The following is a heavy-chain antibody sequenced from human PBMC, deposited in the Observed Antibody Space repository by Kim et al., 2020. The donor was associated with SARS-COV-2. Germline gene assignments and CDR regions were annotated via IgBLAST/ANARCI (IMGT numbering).Heavy chain of an antibody. CDR1: GFTFSSYG. V-gene: IGHV3-33*01. CDR2: IWYDGSNK. CDR3: ARAARYDGSGSDY. D-gene: IGHD3-10*01. Sequence: GGSLRLSCAASGFTFSSYGMHWVRQAPGKGLEWVAVIWYDGSNKYYADSVKGRFTISRDNSKNTLYLQMNSLRAEDTAVYYCARAARYDGSGSDYWGQGTLVTVSS. J-gene: IGHJ4*02.